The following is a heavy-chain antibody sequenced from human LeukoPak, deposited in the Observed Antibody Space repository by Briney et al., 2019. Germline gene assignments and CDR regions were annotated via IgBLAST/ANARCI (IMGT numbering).Heavy chain of an antibody. CDR1: GYTFTSYY. D-gene: IGHD3-16*01. V-gene: IGHV1-46*01. J-gene: IGHJ4*02. CDR2: INPSGGST. Sequence: ASVKVSCKASGYTFTSYYMHWVRQAPGQGLEWKGIINPSGGSTSYAQKFQGRVTMTTEISTSTAYMELRSLRFDDTAVYYCARVQVKTRGSYFRDDYWGQGTLVTVSS. CDR3: ARVQVKTRGSYFRDDY.